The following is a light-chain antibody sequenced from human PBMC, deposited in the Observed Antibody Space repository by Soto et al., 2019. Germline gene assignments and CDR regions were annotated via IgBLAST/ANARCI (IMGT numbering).Light chain of an antibody. J-gene: IGLJ3*02. Sequence: QSALTQPRSVSGSPGQSVTISCTGTSSDVGGYNYVSWYQQHPGKAPKLMIYDVSKGPSGVPDRFSGSKSGNTASLTISGLQAEDEADYYCCSYATSSTLVFGGGTKLTVL. CDR1: SSDVGGYNY. CDR2: DVS. V-gene: IGLV2-11*01. CDR3: CSYATSSTLV.